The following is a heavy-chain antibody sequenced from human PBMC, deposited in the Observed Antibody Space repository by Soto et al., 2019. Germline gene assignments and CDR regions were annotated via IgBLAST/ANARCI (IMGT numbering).Heavy chain of an antibody. CDR1: GGSISSGGYY. CDR3: ARAATYCSGGSCYSVVVRGGWFDP. CDR2: IYYSGST. J-gene: IGHJ5*02. V-gene: IGHV4-31*03. D-gene: IGHD2-15*01. Sequence: SEPLSLTCTVSGGSISSGGYYWSWIRQHPGKGLEWIGYIYYSGSTYYNPSLKSRVTISVDTSKNQFSLKLSSVTAADTAVYYCARAATYCSGGSCYSVVVRGGWFDPWGQGTLVTVSS.